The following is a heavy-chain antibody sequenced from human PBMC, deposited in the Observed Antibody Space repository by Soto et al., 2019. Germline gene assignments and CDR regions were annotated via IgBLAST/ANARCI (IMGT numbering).Heavy chain of an antibody. J-gene: IGHJ5*02. CDR2: IYHSGST. V-gene: IGHV4-30-2*01. CDR3: ARAPLKYSSSPAWFDP. D-gene: IGHD6-6*01. CDR1: GGSISSGGYS. Sequence: PSETLSLTCAVSGGSISSGGYSWSWIRQPPGKGLEWIGYIYHSGSTYYNPSLKSRVTISVDRSKNQFSLKLSSVTAADTAVYYCARAPLKYSSSPAWFDPWGQGTLVTVSS.